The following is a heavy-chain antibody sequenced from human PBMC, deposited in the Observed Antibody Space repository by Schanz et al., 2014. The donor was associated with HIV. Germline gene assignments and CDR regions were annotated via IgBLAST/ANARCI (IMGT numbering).Heavy chain of an antibody. CDR3: AKDKSRHTYSSSSIFDP. V-gene: IGHV3-33*06. CDR2: IWYDGSNK. Sequence: QVDLVESGGGVVQPGRSLRLSCTASGFTFNNYGMQWVRQAPGKGLEWLAAIWYDGSNKFYADSLRGRFTISRDNSKNTLYLQMTTLRIDDTAVYYCAKDKSRHTYSSSSIFDPWGQGTLVTVSS. J-gene: IGHJ5*02. D-gene: IGHD6-13*01. CDR1: GFTFNNYG.